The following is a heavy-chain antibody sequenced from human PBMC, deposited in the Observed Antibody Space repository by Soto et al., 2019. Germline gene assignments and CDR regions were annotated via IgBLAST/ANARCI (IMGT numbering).Heavy chain of an antibody. CDR1: GFFFSSYT. Sequence: EVQLLESGGGLVQPGGSLRLSCVGSGFFFSSYTMTWVRQAPGKRLEWVSSFSATSENTYYADSVRGRFTISRANSKNTLFLQMNSLTAEDTAMYYCAKARDQQWVRLPFDYWGQGILVIVSS. J-gene: IGHJ4*02. CDR3: AKARDQQWVRLPFDY. V-gene: IGHV3-23*01. D-gene: IGHD6-19*01. CDR2: FSATSENT.